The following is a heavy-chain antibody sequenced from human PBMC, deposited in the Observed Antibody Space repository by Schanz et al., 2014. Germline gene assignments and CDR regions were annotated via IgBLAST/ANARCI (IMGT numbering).Heavy chain of an antibody. CDR3: ARQFYDILTGYWFPYYFDY. CDR1: GGSISSSNYY. D-gene: IGHD3-9*01. Sequence: QLQLQESGPGLVKPSETLSLTCTVSGGSISSSNYYWGWIRQPPGKGLEWIESIYYSGSTYYNPSLKIRSPPSVNTSKNHFSLKLSSVPAADTAVYYCARQFYDILTGYWFPYYFDYWGQGTLVTVSS. CDR2: IYYSGST. V-gene: IGHV4-39*01. J-gene: IGHJ4*02.